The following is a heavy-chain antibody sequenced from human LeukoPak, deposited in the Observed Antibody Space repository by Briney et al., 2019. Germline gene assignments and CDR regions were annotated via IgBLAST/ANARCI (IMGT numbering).Heavy chain of an antibody. V-gene: IGHV4-59*01. Sequence: SETLSLTCTVSRGSLSSYYWSWIRQPPRKGLEWIGYIYYSGSAHYNPPLKNRVTISVGTSKNQFSLKLSSVSAADTAVYDCASSGVLTAINSDYYYGVDVWGQGTTVTVSS. CDR2: IYYSGSA. J-gene: IGHJ6*02. CDR1: RGSLSSYY. D-gene: IGHD2-21*02. CDR3: ASSGVLTAINSDYYYGVDV.